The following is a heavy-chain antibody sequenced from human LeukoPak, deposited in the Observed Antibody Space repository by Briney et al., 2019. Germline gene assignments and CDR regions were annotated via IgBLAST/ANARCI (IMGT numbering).Heavy chain of an antibody. V-gene: IGHV3-13*01. Sequence: GGSLRLSCAASGFTFNTFDMHWVRRSTGKGLEWVSTIGTTGDIYYTDSVKGRFTISRDNSKNTLYLQMNSLRAEDTAVYYCAKLYSSGWYYFDYWGQGTLVIVSS. J-gene: IGHJ4*02. CDR1: GFTFNTFD. CDR2: IGTTGDI. CDR3: AKLYSSGWYYFDY. D-gene: IGHD6-19*01.